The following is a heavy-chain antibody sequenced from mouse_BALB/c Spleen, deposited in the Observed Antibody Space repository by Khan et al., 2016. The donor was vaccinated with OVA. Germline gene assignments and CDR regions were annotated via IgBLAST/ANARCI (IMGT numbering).Heavy chain of an antibody. CDR2: IWAGGSK. V-gene: IGHV2-6-5*01. J-gene: IGHJ4*01. Sequence: QVQLKQSGPGLVAPSQSLSITCTVSGFSLTDYAVSWIRQPPGKGLEWLGVIWAGGSKYYNLALKSRLSISKDNSKSQVFLKMNSLATDDAAMCSCAKDPPYYAMDYWGQGTSVTVSS. CDR1: GFSLTDYA. CDR3: AKDPPYYAMDY.